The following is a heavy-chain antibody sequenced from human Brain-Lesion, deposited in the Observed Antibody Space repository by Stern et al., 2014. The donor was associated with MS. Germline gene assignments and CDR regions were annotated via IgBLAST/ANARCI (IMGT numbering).Heavy chain of an antibody. CDR3: AGEEDIRYCSGGSCTGNWFDP. V-gene: IGHV4-39*02. D-gene: IGHD2-15*01. CDR1: GGSVSSTSYA. CDR2: IYYSGKT. J-gene: IGHJ5*02. Sequence: VHLVESGPGLVKPSETLSLTCTVAGGSVSSTSYAWAWIRQPPGKGLEWIGTIYYSGKTYYSPSLKSRLPISQDPPKIHFPLHLRFVTAADTAVYYCAGEEDIRYCSGGSCTGNWFDPWGQGTLVTVSS.